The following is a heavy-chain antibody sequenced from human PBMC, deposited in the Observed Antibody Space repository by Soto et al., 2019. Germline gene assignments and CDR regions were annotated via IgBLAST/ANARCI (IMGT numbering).Heavy chain of an antibody. D-gene: IGHD6-13*01. CDR2: IFSNDEK. Sequence: QVTLKESGPVLVKPTETLTLTCTVSGFSLKNARVGMTWIRQPPGKALEWLAVIFSNDEKSSSTYLKSTLTIPRDHSKSRVVLTMSNLEPRVTGTYFCARTWQQLHDSAMDGWGQGTTVTVSS. CDR1: GFSLKNARVG. CDR3: ARTWQQLHDSAMDG. V-gene: IGHV2-26*01. J-gene: IGHJ6*02.